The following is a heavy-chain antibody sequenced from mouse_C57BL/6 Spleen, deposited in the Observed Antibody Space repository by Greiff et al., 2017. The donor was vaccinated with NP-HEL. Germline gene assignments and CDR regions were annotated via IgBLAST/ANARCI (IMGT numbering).Heavy chain of an antibody. CDR3: ARWYYYGSSYYAMDY. CDR1: GFTFSDYG. D-gene: IGHD1-1*01. CDR2: ISSGSSTI. J-gene: IGHJ4*01. Sequence: EVMLVESGGGLVKPGGSLKLSCAASGFTFSDYGMHWVRQAPEKGLEWVAYISSGSSTIYYADTVKGRFTISRDNAKNTLFLQMTSLRSEDTAMYYCARWYYYGSSYYAMDYWGQGTSVTVSS. V-gene: IGHV5-17*01.